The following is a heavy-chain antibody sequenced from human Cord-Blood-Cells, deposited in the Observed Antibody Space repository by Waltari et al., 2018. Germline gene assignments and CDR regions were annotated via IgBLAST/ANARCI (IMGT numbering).Heavy chain of an antibody. CDR3: ARLERRGRDIVAVRI. D-gene: IGHD1-1*01. J-gene: IGHJ3*02. Sequence: LQLQESGPGLVKPSETLSLPCTVSGGSISSSMYYWGWIRQPPGKGLEWIGSIYYSGSTYYNQSRKSRVTRSVATSKSQFSLKLSSVTDADTAVYYWARLERRGRDIVAVRIWGQGTMVTVCS. CDR1: GGSISSSMYY. CDR2: IYYSGST. V-gene: IGHV4-39*01.